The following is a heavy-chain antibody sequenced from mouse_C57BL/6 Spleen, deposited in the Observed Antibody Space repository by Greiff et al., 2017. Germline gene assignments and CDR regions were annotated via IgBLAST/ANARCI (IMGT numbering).Heavy chain of an antibody. D-gene: IGHD1-3*01. CDR2: IYPGDGDT. CDR3: ARRVGYAMDY. CDR1: GYAFSSYW. Sequence: QVHVKQSGAELVKPGASVKISCKASGYAFSSYWMNWVKQRPGKGLEWIGQIYPGDGDTNYNGKFKGKATLTADKSSSTAYMQLSSLTSEDSAVYFCARRVGYAMDYWGQGTSVTVSS. J-gene: IGHJ4*01. V-gene: IGHV1-80*01.